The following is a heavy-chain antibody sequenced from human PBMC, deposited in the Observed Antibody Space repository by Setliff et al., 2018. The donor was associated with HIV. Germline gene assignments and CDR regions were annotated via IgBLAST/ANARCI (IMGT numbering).Heavy chain of an antibody. CDR3: ARWGSGSYERVFDY. D-gene: IGHD1-26*01. CDR1: GLPFSDAW. Sequence: GGSLRLSCAASGLPFSDAWMSWVRQAPGKGLESVANVKQDGTETLYVDSVKGRFTISRDNANNLVYLQMNSLRVEDTAVYFCARWGSGSYERVFDYWGQGMLVTVSS. V-gene: IGHV3-7*01. J-gene: IGHJ4*02. CDR2: VKQDGTET.